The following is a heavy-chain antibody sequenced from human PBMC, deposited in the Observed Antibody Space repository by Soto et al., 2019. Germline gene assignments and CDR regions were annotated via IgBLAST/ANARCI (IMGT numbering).Heavy chain of an antibody. CDR3: ARTAYSGCFDY. CDR2: VFSRGGT. CDR1: GGSLTDHY. D-gene: IGHD1-26*01. J-gene: IGHJ4*02. V-gene: IGHV4-59*11. Sequence: SETLSLTCNVSGGSLTDHYWTWIRQPPGKGLEWIGCVFSRGGTYYEPSLKSRVTISVDTSKNQFSLKLSSVTAADTAVYYCARTAYSGCFDYWGQGTLVTVSS.